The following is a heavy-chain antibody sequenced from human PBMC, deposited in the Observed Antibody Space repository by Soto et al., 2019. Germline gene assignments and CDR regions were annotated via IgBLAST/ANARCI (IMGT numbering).Heavy chain of an antibody. CDR3: AKASGGSYGGYFDY. CDR1: GFTFSSYG. J-gene: IGHJ4*02. D-gene: IGHD1-26*01. Sequence: QVQLVESGGGVVQPGRSLRLSCAASGFTFSSYGMHWVRQAQGKGLEWVAVISYDGSNKYYADSVKGRFTISRDNSKNTLYLQMNSLRAEDTAVYYCAKASGGSYGGYFDYWGQGTLVTVSS. V-gene: IGHV3-30*18. CDR2: ISYDGSNK.